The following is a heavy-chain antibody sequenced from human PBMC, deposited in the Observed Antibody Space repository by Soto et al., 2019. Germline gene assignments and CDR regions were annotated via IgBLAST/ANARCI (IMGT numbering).Heavy chain of an antibody. CDR2: IKSKTDGGTT. Sequence: GSLRLSCAASGFTFSNAWMSWVRQAPGKGLEWVGRIKSKTDGGTTDYAAPGKGRFTISRDDSKNTLYLQMNSLKTEDTAVYYCTTGGSLGYCSSTSCYAPGDAFDIWGQGTMVTVSS. D-gene: IGHD2-2*01. J-gene: IGHJ3*02. CDR1: GFTFSNAW. CDR3: TTGGSLGYCSSTSCYAPGDAFDI. V-gene: IGHV3-15*01.